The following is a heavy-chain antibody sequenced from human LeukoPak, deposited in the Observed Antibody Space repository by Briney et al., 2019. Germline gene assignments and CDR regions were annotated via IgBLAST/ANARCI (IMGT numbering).Heavy chain of an antibody. CDR3: AKIEYSSSEGYYFDY. CDR2: IRYDGSNK. CDR1: GFTFSSYG. V-gene: IGHV3-30*02. Sequence: PGGSLRLPCAASGFTFSSYGMHWVRQAPGKGLEWVAFIRYDGSNKYYADSVKGRFTISRDNSKNTLYLQMNSLRAEDTAVYYCAKIEYSSSEGYYFDYWGQGTLVTVSS. D-gene: IGHD6-6*01. J-gene: IGHJ4*02.